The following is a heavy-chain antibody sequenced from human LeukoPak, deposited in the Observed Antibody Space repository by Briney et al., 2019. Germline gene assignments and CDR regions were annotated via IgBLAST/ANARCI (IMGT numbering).Heavy chain of an antibody. V-gene: IGHV4-59*01. CDR1: GGSISSYY. Sequence: KSSETLSLTCTVSGGSISSYYWSWIRQPPGKGLEWIGYIYYSGSTTYNPSLKSRVTISVDTSKNQFSLKLSSVTTADTAVYYCARDEGDGTYFDYWGQGTLVTVSS. CDR3: ARDEGDGTYFDY. CDR2: IYYSGST. J-gene: IGHJ4*02. D-gene: IGHD6-13*01.